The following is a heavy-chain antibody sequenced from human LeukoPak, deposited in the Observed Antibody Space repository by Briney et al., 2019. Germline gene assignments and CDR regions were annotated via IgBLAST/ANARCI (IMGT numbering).Heavy chain of an antibody. J-gene: IGHJ4*02. V-gene: IGHV3-23*01. Sequence: SRDNSKNTLYLQMNSLRAEDTAVYYCAKPPSPNIQLWADYWGQGTLVTVSS. D-gene: IGHD5-18*01. CDR3: AKPPSPNIQLWADY.